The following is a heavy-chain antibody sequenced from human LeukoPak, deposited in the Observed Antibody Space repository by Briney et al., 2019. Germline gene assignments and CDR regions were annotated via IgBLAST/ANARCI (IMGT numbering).Heavy chain of an antibody. Sequence: PSETLSLTCTVSGGSLSSGSYYWGWVRQPAGRGLEWLGRIYTSGRTNYNPSLKSRVTISVDTSKNQFSLKLSSVTAADTAVYYCARGVMGSSWSHYYYYGMDVWGQGTTVTVSS. CDR1: GGSLSSGSYY. V-gene: IGHV4-61*02. D-gene: IGHD6-13*01. CDR2: IYTSGRT. J-gene: IGHJ6*02. CDR3: ARGVMGSSWSHYYYYGMDV.